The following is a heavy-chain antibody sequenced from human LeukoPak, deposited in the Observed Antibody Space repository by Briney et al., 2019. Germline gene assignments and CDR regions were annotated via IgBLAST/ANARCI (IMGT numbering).Heavy chain of an antibody. V-gene: IGHV4-31*03. CDR3: ARPPGGLPHEATPDY. Sequence: PSETLSLTCTVSGGSISSGGYYWSWIRQHPGKGLEWIGYIYYSGSTYYNPSLKSRVTISVDTSKNQFSLKLSSVTAADTAVYYGARPPGGLPHEATPDYGGQETLVTVSS. CDR1: GGSISSGGYY. J-gene: IGHJ4*02. D-gene: IGHD1-26*01. CDR2: IYYSGST.